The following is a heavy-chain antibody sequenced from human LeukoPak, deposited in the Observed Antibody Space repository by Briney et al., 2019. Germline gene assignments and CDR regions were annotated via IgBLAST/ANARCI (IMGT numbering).Heavy chain of an antibody. CDR3: AKGYYDFWSGYSSFDY. J-gene: IGHJ4*02. Sequence: NRGGSLRLSCAASGFTFSSYSMNWVRQAPGKGLEWVSSISSSSSYIYYADSVKGRFTISRDNAKNSLYLQMNSLRAEDTAVYYCAKGYYDFWSGYSSFDYWGQGTLVTVSS. CDR1: GFTFSSYS. CDR2: ISSSSSYI. V-gene: IGHV3-21*04. D-gene: IGHD3-3*01.